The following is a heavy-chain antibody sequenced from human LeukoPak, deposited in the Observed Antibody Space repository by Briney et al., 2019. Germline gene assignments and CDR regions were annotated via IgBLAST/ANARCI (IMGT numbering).Heavy chain of an antibody. J-gene: IGHJ3*02. Sequence: ASVKVSCKASGYTFTSYDINWVRQATGQGLEWMGWMNPNSGNTGYARKFQGRVTITRNTSISTAYMELSSLRSDDTAVYYCARALIGRDAFDIWGQGTVVTVSS. V-gene: IGHV1-8*03. D-gene: IGHD2-21*01. CDR2: MNPNSGNT. CDR3: ARALIGRDAFDI. CDR1: GYTFTSYD.